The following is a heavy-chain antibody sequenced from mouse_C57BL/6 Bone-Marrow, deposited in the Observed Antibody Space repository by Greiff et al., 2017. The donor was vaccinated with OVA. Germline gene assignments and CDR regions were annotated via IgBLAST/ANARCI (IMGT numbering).Heavy chain of an antibody. CDR3: ASPFYYYGSSPYYFDY. V-gene: IGHV1-81*01. J-gene: IGHJ2*01. CDR2: IYPRSGNT. D-gene: IGHD1-1*01. Sequence: VKLVESGAELARPGASVKLSCKASGYTFTSYGISWVKQRTGQGLEWIGEIYPRSGNTYYNEKFKGKATLTADKSSSTAYMELRSLTSEDSAVYFCASPFYYYGSSPYYFDYWGQGTTLTVSS. CDR1: GYTFTSYG.